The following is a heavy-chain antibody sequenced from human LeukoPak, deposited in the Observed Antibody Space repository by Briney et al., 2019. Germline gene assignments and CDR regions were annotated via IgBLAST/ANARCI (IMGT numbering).Heavy chain of an antibody. D-gene: IGHD3-3*01. CDR1: GFTFSNYW. J-gene: IGHJ4*02. V-gene: IGHV3-74*01. CDR2: IDTDGSST. CDR3: ANDDFWSGYPDY. Sequence: GGSLRLSCAASGFTFSNYWMHWVRQSPGKGLVWVSHIDTDGSSTTYADSVKGRFTISRDNAKNTLYLQMNSLRAEDTAVYYCANDDFWSGYPDYWGQGTLVTVSS.